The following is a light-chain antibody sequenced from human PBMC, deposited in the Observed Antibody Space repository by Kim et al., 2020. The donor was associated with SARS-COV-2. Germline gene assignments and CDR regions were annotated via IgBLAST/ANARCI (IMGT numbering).Light chain of an antibody. V-gene: IGKV3-15*01. CDR1: QTVNTN. J-gene: IGKJ4*01. CDR2: GAS. CDR3: QQYNNWVS. Sequence: SLPPAARDTISCRASQTVNTNVAWYQHTPGQAPRLLIYGASTRATGVPGRFSGSGSGTEFTLTISSLKSEDFALYFCQQYNNWVSVGGGTKVDIK.